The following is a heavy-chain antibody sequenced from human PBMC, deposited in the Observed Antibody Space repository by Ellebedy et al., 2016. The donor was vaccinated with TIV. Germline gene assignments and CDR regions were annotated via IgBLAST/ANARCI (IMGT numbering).Heavy chain of an antibody. V-gene: IGHV3-23*01. CDR3: AKTPNYYGSGSYPDY. J-gene: IGHJ4*02. CDR2: ISGSGGST. Sequence: GGSLRLXCAASGFTFSSYAMSWVRQAPGKGLEWVSAISGSGGSTYYADSVKGRFTISRDNSKNTLYLQMNSLRAEDTAVYYCAKTPNYYGSGSYPDYWGQGTMVTVSS. CDR1: GFTFSSYA. D-gene: IGHD3-10*01.